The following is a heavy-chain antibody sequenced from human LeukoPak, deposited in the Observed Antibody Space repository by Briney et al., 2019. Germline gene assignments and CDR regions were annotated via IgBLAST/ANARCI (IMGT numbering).Heavy chain of an antibody. CDR1: GFTFSSYA. D-gene: IGHD3-22*01. V-gene: IGHV3-30*04. Sequence: PGGSLRLSCAASGFTFSSYAMHWVRQAPGKGLGWVAVISYDGSNKYYADSVKGRFTISRDNSKNTLYLQMNSLRAENTAVYYCARDRKYYDSSGYYAFDIWGQGTMVTVSS. CDR2: ISYDGSNK. J-gene: IGHJ3*02. CDR3: ARDRKYYDSSGYYAFDI.